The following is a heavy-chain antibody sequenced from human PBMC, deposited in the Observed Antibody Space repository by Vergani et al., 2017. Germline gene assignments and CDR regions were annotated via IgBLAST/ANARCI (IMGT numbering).Heavy chain of an antibody. V-gene: IGHV3-11*01. Sequence: QVQLVESGGGLVKPGGSLRLSCAASGFTFSDYYMSWIRQAPGKGLEWVSYISSSGSTIYYADSVKGRFTISRDNSKNTLYLQMNSLRAEDTAVYYCAKDTYYYDSSGYLLPSNAFDIWGQGTMVTVSS. CDR3: AKDTYYYDSSGYLLPSNAFDI. CDR1: GFTFSDYY. D-gene: IGHD3-22*01. CDR2: ISSSGSTI. J-gene: IGHJ3*02.